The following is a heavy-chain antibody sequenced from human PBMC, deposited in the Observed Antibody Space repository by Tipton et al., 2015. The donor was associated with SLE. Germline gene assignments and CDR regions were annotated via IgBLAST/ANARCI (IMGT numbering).Heavy chain of an antibody. Sequence: GSLRLSCAASGFRVSSNYMSWVRQAPGKGLEWVSVFYSGGSRYYADSVKGRFTISRDNAKSSLYLQMNSLRTEDTALYYCARISRRFHYSFFMDVWGKGTTVTVSS. CDR3: ARISRRFHYSFFMDV. D-gene: IGHD2-15*01. CDR2: FYSGGSR. V-gene: IGHV3-53*05. J-gene: IGHJ6*03. CDR1: GFRVSSNY.